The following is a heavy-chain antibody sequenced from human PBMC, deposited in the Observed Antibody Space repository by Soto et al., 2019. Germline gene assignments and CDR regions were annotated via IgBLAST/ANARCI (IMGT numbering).Heavy chain of an antibody. CDR1: GFTFSSYS. V-gene: IGHV3-21*01. CDR3: ARDRVGATMGAFDI. Sequence: GGSLRLSCAASGFTFSSYSMNWVRQAPGKGLEWVSSISSSNSYIYYADSVKGRFNISRDNAKNSLYLQMNSLRAEDTALYYCARDRVGATMGAFDIWGQGTMVTVSS. D-gene: IGHD1-26*01. CDR2: ISSSNSYI. J-gene: IGHJ3*02.